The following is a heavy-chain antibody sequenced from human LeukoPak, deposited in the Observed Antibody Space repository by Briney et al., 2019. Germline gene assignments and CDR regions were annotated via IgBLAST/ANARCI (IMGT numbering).Heavy chain of an antibody. CDR2: ISTYNGNT. D-gene: IGHD5-18*01. Sequence: ASVKVSCKASGYSFTSYGISRVRQAPGQGLEWMGWISTYNGNTNYAQKVQGRVTMTTDTSTSTAYMELRSLRSEDTAVYYCAKGVGTALVHTNLDYWGQGTLVTVSS. J-gene: IGHJ4*02. V-gene: IGHV1-18*01. CDR3: AKGVGTALVHTNLDY. CDR1: GYSFTSYG.